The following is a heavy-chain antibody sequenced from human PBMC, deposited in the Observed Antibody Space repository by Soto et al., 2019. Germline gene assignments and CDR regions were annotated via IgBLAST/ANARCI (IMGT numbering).Heavy chain of an antibody. V-gene: IGHV4-61*08. D-gene: IGHD3-22*01. CDR2: IYYSGST. CDR3: ARHVSHDSSGYYHYYYYYGMDV. J-gene: IGHJ6*02. CDR1: GGSISSGDYY. Sequence: SETLSLTCPVSGGSISSGDYYWSWIRQPPGKGLEWIGYIYYSGSTNYNPSLKSRVTISVDTSKNQFSLKLSSVTAADTAVYYCARHVSHDSSGYYHYYYYYGMDVWGQGTTVTVSS.